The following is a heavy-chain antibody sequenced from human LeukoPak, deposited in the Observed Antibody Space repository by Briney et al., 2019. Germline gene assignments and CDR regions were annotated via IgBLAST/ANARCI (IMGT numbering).Heavy chain of an antibody. V-gene: IGHV3-53*01. D-gene: IGHD3-22*01. Sequence: GGSLRLSCAASGFTVSSNYMSWVRQAPGKGLEWVSVIYSGGSTYYADSVKGRFTISRDNSKNTLYLQVNSLRAEDTAVYYCATTKGITTMTSIDYWGQGTLVTVSS. CDR1: GFTVSSNY. CDR3: ATTKGITTMTSIDY. J-gene: IGHJ4*02. CDR2: IYSGGST.